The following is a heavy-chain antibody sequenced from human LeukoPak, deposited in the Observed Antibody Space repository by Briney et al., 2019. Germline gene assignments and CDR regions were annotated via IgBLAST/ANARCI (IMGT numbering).Heavy chain of an antibody. CDR1: GGSISSYY. J-gene: IGHJ6*02. D-gene: IGHD2-2*01. V-gene: IGHV4-59*01. CDR3: ARVLGNYCSSTSCYDYYYGMDV. CDR2: IYYSGST. Sequence: ETLSLTCTVSGGSISSYYWSWIRQPPGKGLEWIGYIYYSGSTNYNPSLKSRVTISVDTSKNQFSLKLSSVTAADTAVYYCARVLGNYCSSTSCYDYYYGMDVWGQGTTVTVSS.